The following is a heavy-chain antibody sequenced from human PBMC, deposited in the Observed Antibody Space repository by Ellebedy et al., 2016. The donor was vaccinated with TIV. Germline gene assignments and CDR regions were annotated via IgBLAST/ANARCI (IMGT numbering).Heavy chain of an antibody. CDR1: GFTFSSYA. J-gene: IGHJ4*02. D-gene: IGHD6-6*01. CDR2: INSSTSPI. V-gene: IGHV3-48*01. Sequence: GESLKISCAASGFTFSSYAMSWVRQAPGKGLEWVSYINSSTSPIYYSDSVKGLFTIFRDNAKNSLYLQMNSLRVEYTAVYYCARSRYPGARSSFDSWGQGTLVTVSS. CDR3: ARSRYPGARSSFDS.